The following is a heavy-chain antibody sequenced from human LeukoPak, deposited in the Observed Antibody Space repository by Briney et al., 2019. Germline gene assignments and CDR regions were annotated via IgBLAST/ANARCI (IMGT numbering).Heavy chain of an antibody. CDR2: INHSGST. Sequence: SETLSLTCAVYGGSFSGYYWSWIRQPPRKGLEWIGEINHSGSTNYNPSLKSRVTISVDTSKNQFSLKLSSVTAADTAVYYCARGRSHDDYFDYWGQGTLVTVSS. CDR1: GGSFSGYY. J-gene: IGHJ4*02. V-gene: IGHV4-34*01. CDR3: ARGRSHDDYFDY. D-gene: IGHD3-3*01.